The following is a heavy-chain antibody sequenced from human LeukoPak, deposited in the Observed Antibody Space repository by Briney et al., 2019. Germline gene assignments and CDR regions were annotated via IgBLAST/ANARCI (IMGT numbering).Heavy chain of an antibody. CDR2: INHSGST. Sequence: PSETLSLTCTVSGGSISTSNYYWGWVRQPPGKGLEWIGEINHSGSTNYNPSLKSRVTISVDTSKNQFSLKLSSVTAADTAVYYCSELELRGYWGQGTLVTVSS. V-gene: IGHV4-39*07. D-gene: IGHD1-7*01. CDR1: GGSISTSNYY. J-gene: IGHJ4*02. CDR3: SELELRGY.